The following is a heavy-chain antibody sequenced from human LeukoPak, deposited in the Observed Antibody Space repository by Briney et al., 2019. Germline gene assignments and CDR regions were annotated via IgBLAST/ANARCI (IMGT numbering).Heavy chain of an antibody. J-gene: IGHJ4*02. CDR1: GYSFITYV. CDR2: INTNTGNP. CDR3: ARGGGSSSGDY. V-gene: IGHV7-4-1*02. Sequence: ASVKVSCKASGYSFITYVMNWVRQAPGQGLEWMGWINTNTGNPTYAQGFTGRFVFSLDTSVSTAYLQISSLKAEGTAVYYCARGGGSSSGDYWGQGTLVSVSS. D-gene: IGHD6-6*01.